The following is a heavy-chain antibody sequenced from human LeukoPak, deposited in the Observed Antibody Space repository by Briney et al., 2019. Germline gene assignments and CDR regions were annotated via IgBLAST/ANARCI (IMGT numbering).Heavy chain of an antibody. CDR2: INPNSGGT. Sequence: ASVKVSCKAYGYTFTDYYLHWVRQAPGQGLEWMGWINPNSGGTNYAQKFQGRVIMTRDTSISTAYMELSRLRSDDTAVYYCAREGPIVGATHLVDYWGQGTLVTVSS. V-gene: IGHV1-2*02. CDR3: AREGPIVGATHLVDY. CDR1: GYTFTDYY. D-gene: IGHD1-26*01. J-gene: IGHJ4*02.